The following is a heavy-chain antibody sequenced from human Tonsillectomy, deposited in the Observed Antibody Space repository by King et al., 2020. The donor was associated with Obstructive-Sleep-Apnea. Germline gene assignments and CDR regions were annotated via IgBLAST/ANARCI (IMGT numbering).Heavy chain of an antibody. CDR2: VSPKSGGT. CDR1: GYTFTDYY. CDR3: VGDSGGGYKGQRANYFDY. Sequence: VQLVESGAEVKKPGASVKVSCKASGYTFTDYYMHWVRQAPGQGLGWVGGVSPKSGGTDYAQKFQGRVTSTRETSICPVYLELSRRRSDDTAMYYWVGDSGGGYKGQRANYFDYWGQGTLVTVSS. D-gene: IGHD3-16*01. J-gene: IGHJ4*02. V-gene: IGHV1-2*01.